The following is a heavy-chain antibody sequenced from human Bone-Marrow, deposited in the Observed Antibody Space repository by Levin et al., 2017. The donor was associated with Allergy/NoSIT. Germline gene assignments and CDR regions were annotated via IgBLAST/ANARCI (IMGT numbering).Heavy chain of an antibody. Sequence: SGPTLVKPTETLTLTCTLSGFSLSNTAMAVSWIRQPPGKALEWLGHIFSNGETSSSPFLKRRLTISKDTSKGQVVLTMTNMDPVDTATYFCARMRLEYGLPSGNALLFDNWGQGALVTVSS. D-gene: IGHD4-23*01. J-gene: IGHJ4*02. CDR3: ARMRLEYGLPSGNALLFDN. CDR1: GFSLSNTAMA. V-gene: IGHV2-26*02. CDR2: IFSNGET.